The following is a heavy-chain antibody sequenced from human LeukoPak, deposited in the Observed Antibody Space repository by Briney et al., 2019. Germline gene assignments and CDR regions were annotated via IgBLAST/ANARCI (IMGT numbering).Heavy chain of an antibody. V-gene: IGHV4-59*01. CDR1: GGSISSYY. Sequence: PSETLSLTCTVSGGSISSYYWSWIRQPPGKGLEWIGYIYYSGSTNYNPSLKSRVTISVDTSKNQFSLKLSSVTAADTAVYYCATTYSSSWYSYYYYGMDVWGQGTTVTVSS. CDR3: ATTYSSSWYSYYYYGMDV. CDR2: IYYSGST. D-gene: IGHD6-13*01. J-gene: IGHJ6*02.